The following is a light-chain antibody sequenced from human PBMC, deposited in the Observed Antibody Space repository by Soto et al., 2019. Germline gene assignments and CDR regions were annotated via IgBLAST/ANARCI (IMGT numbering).Light chain of an antibody. V-gene: IGLV1-44*01. CDR3: AAWDDSLNVPL. CDR2: SNN. J-gene: IGLJ3*02. CDR1: SSNIGSNT. Sequence: QSVLTQPPSASGTPGQRVTISCSGSSSNIGSNTVNWYQQLPGTAPTLLIYSNNQRPSGVPDRFSGSKSGTSASLAVNGLQSGDEADYYCAAWDDSLNVPLFGGGTKVTVL.